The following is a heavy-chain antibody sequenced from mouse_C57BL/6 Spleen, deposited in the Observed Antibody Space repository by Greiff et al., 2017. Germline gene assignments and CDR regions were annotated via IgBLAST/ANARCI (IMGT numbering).Heavy chain of an antibody. D-gene: IGHD1-1*01. V-gene: IGHV5-16*01. J-gene: IGHJ2*01. CDR2: INYDGSST. Sequence: LKESEGGLVQPGSSMKLSCTASGFTFSDYYMAWVRQVPEKGLEWVANINYDGSSTYYLDSLKSRFIISRDNAKNILYLQMSSLKSEDTATYYCARDPGDYGSFFDYWGQGTTLTVSS. CDR1: GFTFSDYY. CDR3: ARDPGDYGSFFDY.